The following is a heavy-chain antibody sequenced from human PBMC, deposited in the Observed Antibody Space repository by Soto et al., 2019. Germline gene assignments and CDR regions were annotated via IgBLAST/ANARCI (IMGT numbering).Heavy chain of an antibody. CDR3: AGLSSTSYKTISYYYGMEV. Sequence: PSETLSLTCAVSGGSISSGGYSWSWILHPPGKGLEWIGYIYHSGSTYYNPSLKSRVTISVDRSKNQFSLKLSSVTAADTAVYYCAGLSSTSYKTISYYYGMEVWGQGTTVNVAS. J-gene: IGHJ6*01. CDR2: IYHSGST. D-gene: IGHD2-2*01. CDR1: GGSISSGGYS. V-gene: IGHV4-30-2*01.